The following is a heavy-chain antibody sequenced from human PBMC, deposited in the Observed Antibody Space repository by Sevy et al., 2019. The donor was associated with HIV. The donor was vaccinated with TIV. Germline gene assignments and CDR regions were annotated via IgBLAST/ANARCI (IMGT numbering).Heavy chain of an antibody. CDR1: GFAFYEYS. CDR3: AREGSFRPHDY. V-gene: IGHV3-23*01. J-gene: IGHJ4*02. Sequence: GESLKISCAASGFAFYEYSMSWIRQAPGKGLEWVVTVSLGCGKINYADSVKGRFTSSRDNSKNSYYMQMDNLRVEDTALYYCAREGSFRPHDYWGQGTRVTVSS. CDR2: VSLGCGKI. D-gene: IGHD3-10*01.